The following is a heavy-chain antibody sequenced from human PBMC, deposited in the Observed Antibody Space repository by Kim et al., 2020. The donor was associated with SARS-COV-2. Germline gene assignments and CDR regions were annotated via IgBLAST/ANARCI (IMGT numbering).Heavy chain of an antibody. V-gene: IGHV3-43*01. D-gene: IGHD3-10*01. Sequence: KSRFTIARDNSKNTLYMQMISLRTEDTALYYCAKDRDVLWFGEFAYYFDYWGQGTLVTVSS. J-gene: IGHJ4*02. CDR3: AKDRDVLWFGEFAYYFDY.